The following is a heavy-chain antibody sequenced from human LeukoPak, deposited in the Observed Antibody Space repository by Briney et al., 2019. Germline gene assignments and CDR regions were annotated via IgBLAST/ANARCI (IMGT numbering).Heavy chain of an antibody. J-gene: IGHJ3*02. CDR1: GGSFSGYY. Sequence: SETLSLTCAVYGGSFSGYYWSWIRQPPGKGLEWIGEINHSGSTNYNPSLKSRVTISVDTSKNQFSLKLSSVTAADTAVYYCARHAVFRMIRDAFDIWGQGTMVTVSS. V-gene: IGHV4-34*01. CDR3: ARHAVFRMIRDAFDI. D-gene: IGHD3-22*01. CDR2: INHSGST.